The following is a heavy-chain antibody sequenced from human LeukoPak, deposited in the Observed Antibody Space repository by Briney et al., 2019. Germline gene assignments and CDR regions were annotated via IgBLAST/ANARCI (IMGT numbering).Heavy chain of an antibody. V-gene: IGHV3-13*01. CDR3: ARGPPRGKYYYMDV. CDR1: GFTFVNYG. J-gene: IGHJ6*03. CDR2: IGTASDT. Sequence: GGSLRLSCTASGFTFVNYGMNWVRQPTGQGLEWVSTIGTASDTYYPGSVEGRFTLSRDNAKNSLYLQMNSLTAGDTAVYYCARGPPRGKYYYMDVWGKGTTVTVSS. D-gene: IGHD1-1*01.